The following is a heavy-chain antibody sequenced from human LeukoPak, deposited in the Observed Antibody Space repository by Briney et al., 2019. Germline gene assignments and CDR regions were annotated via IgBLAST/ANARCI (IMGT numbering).Heavy chain of an antibody. CDR3: ARGPAGWARPNAFDI. V-gene: IGHV3-7*04. J-gene: IGHJ3*02. CDR1: GFTFSSYW. D-gene: IGHD3-16*01. CDR2: IKQDGSEK. Sequence: GGSLRLSCAASGFTFSSYWMSWVRQAPGKGLEWVANIKQDGSEKYYVDSVKGRFTISRDNAKNSLYLQMNRLRAEDTAVYYCARGPAGWARPNAFDIWGQGTMVTVSS.